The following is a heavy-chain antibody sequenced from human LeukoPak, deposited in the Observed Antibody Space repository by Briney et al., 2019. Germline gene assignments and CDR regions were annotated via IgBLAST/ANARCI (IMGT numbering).Heavy chain of an antibody. J-gene: IGHJ3*02. D-gene: IGHD2-15*01. Sequence: SETLSLTCTVSGGSISTYYWSWIRQPPRKGLEWIGYIYYSGSINYNPSLKSRVTISVDTSKNQFSLKLRSVTAADTAVYYCARGLTPDAFDIWGQGTMVTVFS. CDR1: GGSISTYY. CDR2: IYYSGSI. V-gene: IGHV4-59*01. CDR3: ARGLTPDAFDI.